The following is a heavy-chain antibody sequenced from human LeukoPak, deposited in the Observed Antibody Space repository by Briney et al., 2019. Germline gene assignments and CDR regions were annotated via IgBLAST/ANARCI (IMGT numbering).Heavy chain of an antibody. D-gene: IGHD6-13*01. CDR3: SRCATIAAAGSSYYYAIDV. Sequence: SETLSLTCNVSGGSISNYYWTWIRQPAGKGLEWIGRIYSSGTTTYNPSLKSRVAMSVDTSRNQFSLKLNSVTAADTAVYYCSRCATIAAAGSSYYYAIDVWGQGTTVTVSS. J-gene: IGHJ6*02. CDR1: GGSISNYY. V-gene: IGHV4-4*07. CDR2: IYSSGTT.